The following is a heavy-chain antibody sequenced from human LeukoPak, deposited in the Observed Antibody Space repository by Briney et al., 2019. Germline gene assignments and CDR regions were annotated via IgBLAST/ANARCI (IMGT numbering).Heavy chain of an antibody. CDR1: GFTFSSYG. J-gene: IGHJ5*02. CDR2: IRYDGRNK. D-gene: IGHD2-2*01. V-gene: IGHV3-30*02. CDR3: AKDMVVPAATSRNLFDP. Sequence: PGGSLRLSCAASGFTFSSYGMHWVRQAPGKGLEWVAFIRYDGRNKYYADSVKGRFTIPRDNSKNTLYLQMNSLRAEDTAVYYCAKDMVVPAATSRNLFDPWGQGTVDTVSS.